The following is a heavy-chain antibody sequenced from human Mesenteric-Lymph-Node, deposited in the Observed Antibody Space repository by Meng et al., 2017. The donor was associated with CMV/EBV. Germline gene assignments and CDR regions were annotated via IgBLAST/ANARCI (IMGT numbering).Heavy chain of an antibody. V-gene: IGHV3-48*03. CDR3: AREGYCSGGSCYSELVD. CDR1: GFSFSNYV. CDR2: ISSSGSTI. D-gene: IGHD2-15*01. J-gene: IGHJ4*02. Sequence: GESLKISCEASGFSFSNYVMNWVRQAPGKGLEWVSYISSSGSTIYYADSVKGRFTISRDNAKNSLYLQMNSLRAEDTAVYYCAREGYCSGGSCYSELVDWGQGTLVTVSS.